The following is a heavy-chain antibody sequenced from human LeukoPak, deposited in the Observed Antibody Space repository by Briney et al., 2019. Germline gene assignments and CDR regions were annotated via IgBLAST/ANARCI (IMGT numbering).Heavy chain of an antibody. CDR2: ISAYNGNT. J-gene: IGHJ5*02. Sequence: ASVKVSCKASGYTFTSYGISWVRQAPGQGLEWMGWISAYNGNTNYAQKLQGRVTMTTDTSTSTAYMELRSLRSDDTAVYYCARDAPPRIAAAGRNWFDPWGQGTLVTVSS. D-gene: IGHD6-13*01. CDR3: ARDAPPRIAAAGRNWFDP. V-gene: IGHV1-18*01. CDR1: GYTFTSYG.